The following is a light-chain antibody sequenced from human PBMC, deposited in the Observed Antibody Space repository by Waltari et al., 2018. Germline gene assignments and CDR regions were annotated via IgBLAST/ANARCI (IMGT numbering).Light chain of an antibody. CDR2: AAS. V-gene: IGKV3-20*01. J-gene: IGKJ1*01. Sequence: DIVLTQSPGTLSLSPGERDTLSCRASQSISRSLAWDQQKPGQAPRLLIYAASSRATGIPDRFSGSGSGTDFSLTISRLEPEDFAVYYCQNHERLPAMFGQGTKVEIK. CDR1: QSISRS. CDR3: QNHERLPAM.